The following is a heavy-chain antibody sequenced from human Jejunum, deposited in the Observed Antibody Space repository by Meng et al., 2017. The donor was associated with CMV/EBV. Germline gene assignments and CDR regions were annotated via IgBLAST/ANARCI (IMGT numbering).Heavy chain of an antibody. J-gene: IGHJ4*02. Sequence: ASGYPFTGYSIHWVRQAPGQGLEWMGWINPRSGATNYAQSLQGRVTLTRDTSINTAFMDLTSLTSDDTAVYYCARDPHSWTGVFEYWAQGTLVTVSS. CDR1: GYPFTGYS. D-gene: IGHD1-26*01. CDR3: ARDPHSWTGVFEY. CDR2: INPRSGAT. V-gene: IGHV1-2*02.